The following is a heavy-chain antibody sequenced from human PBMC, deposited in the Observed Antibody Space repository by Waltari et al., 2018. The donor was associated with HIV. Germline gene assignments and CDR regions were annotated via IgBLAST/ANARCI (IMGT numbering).Heavy chain of an antibody. CDR2: MSPNSGNT. CDR3: AIGGSASMDV. CDR1: GYAFATYD. V-gene: IGHV1-8*01. J-gene: IGHJ6*02. Sequence: QVQLVQSGAEVKKPGASVKVSCKASGYAFATYDVNWVRQATGQGPEWMGWMSPNSGNTVYAQEFQGRVTMTRDTSISTVYMELSSLTSEDTAVYYCAIGGSASMDVWGQGTTVTVSS.